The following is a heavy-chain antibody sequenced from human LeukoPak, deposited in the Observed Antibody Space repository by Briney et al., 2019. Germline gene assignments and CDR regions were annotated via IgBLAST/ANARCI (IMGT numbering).Heavy chain of an antibody. V-gene: IGHV3-64D*06. D-gene: IGHD2-15*01. Sequence: PGGSLRLSCSASGFTFSSYAMHWVRQAPGKGLEYVSAISSNGGSTYYADSVKGRFTISRDNSKNTLYLQMSSLRAEDTAVYYCARGRYCSGGSCYQPFDYWGQGTLVTVSS. CDR2: ISSNGGST. J-gene: IGHJ4*02. CDR1: GFTFSSYA. CDR3: ARGRYCSGGSCYQPFDY.